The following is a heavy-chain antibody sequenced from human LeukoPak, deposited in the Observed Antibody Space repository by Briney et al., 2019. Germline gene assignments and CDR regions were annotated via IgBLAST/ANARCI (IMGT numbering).Heavy chain of an antibody. Sequence: SETLSLTCTVSDGSISSSTYYWAWIRQPPGKGLEWIGSIYYGVTTYYNPSLKSRVTISVDTSKNHFSLKLSSVTAADTAVYYCARSLNLDTYGSGSYYNNWGQGTLVTVSS. V-gene: IGHV4-39*02. J-gene: IGHJ4*02. CDR1: DGSISSSTYY. CDR2: IYYGVTT. CDR3: ARSLNLDTYGSGSYYNN. D-gene: IGHD3-10*01.